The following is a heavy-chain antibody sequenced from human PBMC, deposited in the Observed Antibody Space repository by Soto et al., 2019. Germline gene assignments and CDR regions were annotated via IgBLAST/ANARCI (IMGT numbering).Heavy chain of an antibody. D-gene: IGHD2-15*01. Sequence: QVQLVQSGAEVKKPGSSVKVSCKASGGIFTRYDIRWVRQAPGQGLEWMRAIIPIFDTANYAQKFQGRLTITADATTSSAYMELSSLSSEDTAIYYCAINEGRDVSNFDYWGQGTLVTVSS. CDR2: IIPIFDTA. CDR1: GGIFTRYD. V-gene: IGHV1-69*01. CDR3: AINEGRDVSNFDY. J-gene: IGHJ4*02.